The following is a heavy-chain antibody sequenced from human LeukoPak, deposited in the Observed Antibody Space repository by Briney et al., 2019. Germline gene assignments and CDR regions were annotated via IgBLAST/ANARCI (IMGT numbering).Heavy chain of an antibody. CDR1: GFTFSSYS. CDR2: ISSSSSYI. J-gene: IGHJ4*02. Sequence: GGSLRLSCAASGFTFSSYSMNWVRQAPGKGLEWVSSISSSSSYIYYADSVKGRFTISRDNAKNSLYLQMNSLRAEDTAVYYCARARHNYYFDYWGQGTLVTVSS. CDR3: ARARHNYYFDY. D-gene: IGHD5-24*01. V-gene: IGHV3-21*01.